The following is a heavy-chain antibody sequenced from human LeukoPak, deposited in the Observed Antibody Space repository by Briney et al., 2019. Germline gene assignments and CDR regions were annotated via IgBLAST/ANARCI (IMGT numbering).Heavy chain of an antibody. D-gene: IGHD2-21*01. J-gene: IGHJ5*02. CDR3: ARRRVGDLTVGGDTWFDP. V-gene: IGHV4-59*08. CDR2: ISDSGST. Sequence: PSETLSLTCTVSGGSITNYNWNWIRQPPGKGLEWIGYISDSGSTNYNPSLQSRVTISVDTSKNQFSLKLYSVTASDTAVYYCARRRVGDLTVGGDTWFDPWGQGALVTVSS. CDR1: GGSITNYN.